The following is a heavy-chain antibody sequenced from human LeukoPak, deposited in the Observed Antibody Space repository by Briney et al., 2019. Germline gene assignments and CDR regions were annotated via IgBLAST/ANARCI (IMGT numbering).Heavy chain of an antibody. J-gene: IGHJ4*02. CDR1: GFTFSSYS. V-gene: IGHV3-21*01. CDR2: ISSSSSYI. CDR3: ARAPRAVAYFDY. D-gene: IGHD6-19*01. Sequence: GGSLRLSCAASGFTFSSYSMNWVRQAPGKGLEWVSSISSSSSYIYYADSVKGRFTISRDDDKNSLYLQMNRLRAEDTAVYYCARAPRAVAYFDYWGQGPLVTVSS.